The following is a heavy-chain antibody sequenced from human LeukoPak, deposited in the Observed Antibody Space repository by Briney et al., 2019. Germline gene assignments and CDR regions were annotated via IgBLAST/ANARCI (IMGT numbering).Heavy chain of an antibody. Sequence: PSETLSLTCTVSGDSISSSDYYWGWIRQPPGKGLEWIGSIHSSGNIYYNPSLKSRVTISLDTSSNQFSLRLFSVSAADTAVYYCARGRYNSKTDFDYWGQGTLVTVSS. CDR2: IHSSGNI. CDR3: ARGRYNSKTDFDY. V-gene: IGHV4-39*07. J-gene: IGHJ4*02. CDR1: GDSISSSDYY. D-gene: IGHD3-16*02.